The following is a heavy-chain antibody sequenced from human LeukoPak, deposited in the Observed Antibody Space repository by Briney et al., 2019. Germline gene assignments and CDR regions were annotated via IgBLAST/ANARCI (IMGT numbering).Heavy chain of an antibody. CDR3: ARAKTSSSRALFDY. D-gene: IGHD6-13*01. J-gene: IGHJ4*02. V-gene: IGHV3-30-3*01. CDR2: LSYDGGNK. Sequence: PGGSLRLSCAASEFTFSSYAMHWVRQAPGKGLEWVASLSYDGGNKYYARSVKGRFTISGDSSKNTLYLQMNSLRTEDTAVYYCARAKTSSSRALFDYWGQGTLVTVSS. CDR1: EFTFSSYA.